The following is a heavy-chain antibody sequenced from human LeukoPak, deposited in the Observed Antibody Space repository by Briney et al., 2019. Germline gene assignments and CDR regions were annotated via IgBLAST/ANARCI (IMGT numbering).Heavy chain of an antibody. D-gene: IGHD2-15*01. Sequence: SETLSLTCTVSGGSISSGDYYWSWIRQPPGKGLEWIGYIYYSGSTYYNPSLKSRVTISVDTSKNQFSLKLSSVTAADTAVYYCARCGCSGGSCYPFLDAFDIWGQGTMVTVSS. CDR2: IYYSGST. J-gene: IGHJ3*02. CDR3: ARCGCSGGSCYPFLDAFDI. V-gene: IGHV4-30-4*08. CDR1: GGSISSGDYY.